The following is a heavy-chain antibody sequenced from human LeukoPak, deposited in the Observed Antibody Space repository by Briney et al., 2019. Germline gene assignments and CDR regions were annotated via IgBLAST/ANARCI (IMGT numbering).Heavy chain of an antibody. CDR1: GFTFSSYE. Sequence: GESLRLSCAASGFTFSSYEMNWVRQAPGKGLEWVSYISSSGRTIYYADSVKGRFTISRDNAKNSLYLQMNSLRAEDTAVYYCARVSGTYFDYWGQGTLVTVSS. D-gene: IGHD1-26*01. J-gene: IGHJ4*02. CDR2: ISSSGRTI. CDR3: ARVSGTYFDY. V-gene: IGHV3-48*03.